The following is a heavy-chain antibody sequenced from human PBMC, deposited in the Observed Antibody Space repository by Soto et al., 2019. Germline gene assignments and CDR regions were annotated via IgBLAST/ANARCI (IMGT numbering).Heavy chain of an antibody. CDR3: ARGPQLSDFWSGYRPHAFDY. CDR2: IYYSGST. Sequence: PSETLTLTCTVSVCSISSYYWSWIRQPLGTGLEWIGYIYYSGSTNYIPSLKSRVTISVDTSKNQFSLKLSSVTAADTAVYYCARGPQLSDFWSGYRPHAFDYWGQGTLVTVSS. D-gene: IGHD3-3*01. CDR1: VCSISSYY. V-gene: IGHV4-59*01. J-gene: IGHJ4*02.